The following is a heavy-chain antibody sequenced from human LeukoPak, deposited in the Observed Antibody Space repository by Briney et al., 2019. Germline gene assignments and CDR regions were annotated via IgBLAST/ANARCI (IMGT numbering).Heavy chain of an antibody. CDR3: ARDRVGAPRWFDP. V-gene: IGHV1-3*01. CDR1: GYTFTSYA. D-gene: IGHD1-26*01. J-gene: IGHJ5*02. CDR2: INAGNGNT. Sequence: ASEKVSCKASGYTFTSYAMHWVRQTPGQRLEWMGWINAGNGNTKYSQKFQGRVTITRDTSASTAYMELSSLRSEDTAVYYCARDRVGAPRWFDPWGQGTLVTVSS.